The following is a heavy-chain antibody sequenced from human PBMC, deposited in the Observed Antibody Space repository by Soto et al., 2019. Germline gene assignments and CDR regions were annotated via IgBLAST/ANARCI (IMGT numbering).Heavy chain of an antibody. Sequence: QVQLVESGGGVVQPGRSLRLSCAASGFTFSSYAMHWVRQAPGKGLEWVAVISYDGSNKYYADSVKGRFTISRDNSKNTLYLQMNSLRAEDTAVYYCAREGGRYSSFDYWGQGTLVTVSS. CDR3: AREGGRYSSFDY. D-gene: IGHD3-16*01. CDR1: GFTFSSYA. J-gene: IGHJ4*02. V-gene: IGHV3-30-3*01. CDR2: ISYDGSNK.